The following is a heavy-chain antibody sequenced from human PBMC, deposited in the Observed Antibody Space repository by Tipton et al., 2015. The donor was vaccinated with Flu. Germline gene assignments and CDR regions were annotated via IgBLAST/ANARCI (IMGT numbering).Heavy chain of an antibody. CDR3: ARAWAAAGSA. Sequence: SLRLSCVASGFTLSSYWMSWVRQAPGKGLEWVANIKQDGSEKYYVDSVKGRFIISRDNAKNSLYLQMNSLRSGDTAVYYCARAWAAAGSAWGQGTLVTVSS. J-gene: IGHJ5*02. CDR1: GFTLSSYW. D-gene: IGHD6-13*01. V-gene: IGHV3-7*01. CDR2: IKQDGSEK.